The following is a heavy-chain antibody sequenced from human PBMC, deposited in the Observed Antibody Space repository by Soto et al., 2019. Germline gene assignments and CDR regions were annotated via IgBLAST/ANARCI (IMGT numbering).Heavy chain of an antibody. Sequence: WGSLRLSCSASGFTFSSYAMHWVRQAPGKGLEYVSAISSNGGSTYYADSVKGRFTISRDNSKNTLYLQMSSLRAEDTAVYYCVKDPVPRRSSEFFGDNWFGPWGQGTLVTVSS. CDR3: VKDPVPRRSSEFFGDNWFGP. CDR2: ISSNGGST. CDR1: GFTFSSYA. J-gene: IGHJ5*02. V-gene: IGHV3-64D*06. D-gene: IGHD3-3*01.